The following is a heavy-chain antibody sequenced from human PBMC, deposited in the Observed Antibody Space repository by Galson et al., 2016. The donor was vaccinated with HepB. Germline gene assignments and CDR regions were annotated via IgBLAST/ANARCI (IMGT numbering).Heavy chain of an antibody. J-gene: IGHJ4*02. CDR1: GGSFSDDTW. D-gene: IGHD7-27*01. V-gene: IGHV4-4*02. CDR2: IHHSGST. CDR3: ARGGNWVFDD. Sequence: SETLSLTCAVSGGSFSDDTWWTWVRQPPGKGLEWIGEIHHSGSTNYNPSLKSRVTISVDRSKHQFSLKLSSVTAADTALYYCARGGNWVFDDLGQGTLVTVSS.